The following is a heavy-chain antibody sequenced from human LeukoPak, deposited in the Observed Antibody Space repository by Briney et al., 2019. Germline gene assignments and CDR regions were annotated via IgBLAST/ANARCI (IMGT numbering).Heavy chain of an antibody. Sequence: PGGSLRLSCSASGFAFSNYGVHWVRQAPGKGLEWVAVIWYDESYKYYADSVKGRFTISRDNSKNTLYLQMNSLRAEDTAAYYCAREYFYDSSGYSDAFDIWGQGTMVTVSS. CDR2: IWYDESYK. J-gene: IGHJ3*02. V-gene: IGHV3-33*01. CDR3: AREYFYDSSGYSDAFDI. D-gene: IGHD3-22*01. CDR1: GFAFSNYG.